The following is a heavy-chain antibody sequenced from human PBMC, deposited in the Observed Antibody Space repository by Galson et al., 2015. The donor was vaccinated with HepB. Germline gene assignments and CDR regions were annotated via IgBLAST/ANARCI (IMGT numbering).Heavy chain of an antibody. Sequence: SETLSLTCAVYGGSFSGYYWSWIRQPPGKGLEWIGEINHSGSTNYNPSLKSRVTISVDTSKNQFSLKLSSVTAADTAVYYCARGRVVRGAFDLWGRGTLVTVSS. J-gene: IGHJ2*01. CDR1: GGSFSGYY. V-gene: IGHV4-34*01. D-gene: IGHD3-10*01. CDR2: INHSGST. CDR3: ARGRVVRGAFDL.